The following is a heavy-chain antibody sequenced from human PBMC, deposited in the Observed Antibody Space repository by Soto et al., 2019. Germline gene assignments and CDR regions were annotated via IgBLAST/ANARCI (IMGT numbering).Heavy chain of an antibody. CDR1: GGSFSGHY. Sequence: PSETLSLTCAVYGGSFSGHYWSWIRQPPGKGLEWIGEINHSGSTNYNPSLKSRLTVSVDTSKNQFSLQLSSLTAADTAMYFCARVIGSSGDYFDYWSQGNLVTVSS. V-gene: IGHV4-34*01. J-gene: IGHJ4*02. CDR3: ARVIGSSGDYFDY. CDR2: INHSGST. D-gene: IGHD3-10*01.